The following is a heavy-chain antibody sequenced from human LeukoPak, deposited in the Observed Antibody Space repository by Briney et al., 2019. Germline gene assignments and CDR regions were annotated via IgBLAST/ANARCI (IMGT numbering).Heavy chain of an antibody. J-gene: IGHJ5*02. V-gene: IGHV3-30*02. CDR1: GFTFSSYG. CDR2: IRYDGSNK. D-gene: IGHD2-15*01. Sequence: GGSLRLSCAASGFTFSSYGMHWVRQAPGKGLEWVAFIRYDGSNKYYADSVKGRFTISRDNSKNTLYLQMNSLRAEDTAVYYCARETNSGYCSGGSCYSRPFWFDPWGQGTLVTVSS. CDR3: ARETNSGYCSGGSCYSRPFWFDP.